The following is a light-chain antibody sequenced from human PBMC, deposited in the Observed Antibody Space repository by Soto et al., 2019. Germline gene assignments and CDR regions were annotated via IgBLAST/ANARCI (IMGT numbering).Light chain of an antibody. V-gene: IGKV3-15*01. CDR1: QSVGSN. CDR2: DAS. J-gene: IGKJ1*01. CDR3: QQSNNWPKT. Sequence: EIVMTQSPDTLSVSPGETATLSCRASQSVGSNLAWYQQKPGQAPRLLISDASTRAAGLPARFSGSGSGTEFTLPISTLHPEDFAVNYCQQSNNWPKTFAQGTKVEI.